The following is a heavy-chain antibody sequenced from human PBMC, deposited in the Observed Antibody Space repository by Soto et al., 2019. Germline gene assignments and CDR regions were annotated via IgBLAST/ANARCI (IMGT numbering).Heavy chain of an antibody. V-gene: IGHV3-23*01. CDR1: GFTFSSYA. Sequence: GGSLRLSCAASGFTFSSYAMSWVRQAPGKGLEWVSAISGSGGSTYYADSVKGRFTISRDNSKNTLYLQMNSLRAEDTAVYYCALERSPYCSSTSCRPKIEGSSYYYYGMDVWGQGTTVTVSS. D-gene: IGHD2-2*01. J-gene: IGHJ6*02. CDR2: ISGSGGST. CDR3: ALERSPYCSSTSCRPKIEGSSYYYYGMDV.